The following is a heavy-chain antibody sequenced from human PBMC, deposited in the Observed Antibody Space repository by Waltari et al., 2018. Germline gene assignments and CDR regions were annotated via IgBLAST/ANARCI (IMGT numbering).Heavy chain of an antibody. CDR1: GFTFSSYA. CDR3: ARDQGGIQARSFDY. Sequence: QVQLVESGGGVVQPGRSLRLSCAASGFTFSSYALPWVRQAPGKGLEWVAVIWYDGSNKYYADSVKGRFTISRDNSKNTLYLQMNSLRAEDTAVYYCARDQGGIQARSFDYWGQGTLVTVSS. D-gene: IGHD3-16*01. J-gene: IGHJ4*02. V-gene: IGHV3-33*01. CDR2: IWYDGSNK.